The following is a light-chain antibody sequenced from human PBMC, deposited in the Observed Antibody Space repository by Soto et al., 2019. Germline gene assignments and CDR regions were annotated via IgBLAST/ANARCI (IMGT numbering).Light chain of an antibody. Sequence: EIVLTQSPGTLSLSPGERATLSCRASQSVSSSYLAWYQQKPGQAHRLLSYGASSRATGIPDRFSGSGSGTDFTLTISRLEPADFAVYYWQQYGRSPTFSVGTKVAIK. CDR2: GAS. CDR1: QSVSSSY. CDR3: QQYGRSPT. J-gene: IGKJ4*01. V-gene: IGKV3-20*01.